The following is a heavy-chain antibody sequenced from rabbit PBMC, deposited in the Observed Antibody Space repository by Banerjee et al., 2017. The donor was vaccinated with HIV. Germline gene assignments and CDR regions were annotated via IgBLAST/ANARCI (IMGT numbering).Heavy chain of an antibody. J-gene: IGHJ4*01. CDR2: IYAGTTGTT. V-gene: IGHV1S45*01. Sequence: QQQLEESGGDLVKPGGTLTLTCTASGFSFSTANWIYWVRQAPGKGLEWIAYIYAGTTGTTDYATWAKGRFTISKTSSTTVTLQMTSLTAADTATYFCARDLAGVIGWNFDLWGQGTLVTVS. CDR1: GFSFSTANW. CDR3: ARDLAGVIGWNFDL. D-gene: IGHD4-1*01.